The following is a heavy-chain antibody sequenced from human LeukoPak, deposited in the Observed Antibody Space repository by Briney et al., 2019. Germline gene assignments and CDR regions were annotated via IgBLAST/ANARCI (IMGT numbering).Heavy chain of an antibody. J-gene: IGHJ5*02. CDR3: AREWDYDILTGYRNWFDP. Sequence: ASVKVSCKASGYTFTSYYMHWVRQAPGQGLEWMGIINPSGGSTSYAQKFQGRVTMTTDTSTSTAYMELRSLRSDDTAVYYCAREWDYDILTGYRNWFDPWGQGTLVTVSS. D-gene: IGHD3-9*01. CDR1: GYTFTSYY. CDR2: INPSGGST. V-gene: IGHV1-46*01.